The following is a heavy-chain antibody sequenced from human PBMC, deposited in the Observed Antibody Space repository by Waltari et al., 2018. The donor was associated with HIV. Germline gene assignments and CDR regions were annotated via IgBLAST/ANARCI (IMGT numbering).Heavy chain of an antibody. CDR1: GGSFSGYY. D-gene: IGHD6-13*01. J-gene: IGHJ6*02. V-gene: IGHV4-34*01. CDR2: INHSGST. CDR3: ARGGPGIAAAGTYYYYYGMDV. Sequence: QVQLQQWGAGLLKPSETLSLTCAVYGGSFSGYYWSWIRQPPGKGLEWIGEINHSGSTNYNPSLKSRVTISVDTSKNQFSLKLSSVTAADTAVYYCARGGPGIAAAGTYYYYYGMDVWGQGTTVTVSS.